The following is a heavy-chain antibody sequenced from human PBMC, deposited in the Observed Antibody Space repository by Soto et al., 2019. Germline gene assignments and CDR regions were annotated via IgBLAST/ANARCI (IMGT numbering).Heavy chain of an antibody. CDR2: ISSSSSYT. D-gene: IGHD4-4*01. CDR3: ARDIPQRTTVTTDWFDP. J-gene: IGHJ5*02. V-gene: IGHV3-11*06. CDR1: GFTFSDYY. Sequence: GGSLRLSCAASGFTFSDYYMSWIRQAPGKGLEWVSYISSSSSYTNYADSVKGRFTISRDNAKNSLYLQMNSLRAEDTAVYYCARDIPQRTTVTTDWFDPWGQGTLVTVSS.